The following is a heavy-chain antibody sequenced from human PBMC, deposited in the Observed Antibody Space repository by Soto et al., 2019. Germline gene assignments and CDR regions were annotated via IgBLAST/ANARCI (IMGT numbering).Heavy chain of an antibody. J-gene: IGHJ5*02. CDR2: IYHSGST. V-gene: IGHV4-4*02. D-gene: IGHD6-13*01. CDR3: ARGSSSSWYPDQANWFDP. CDR1: GGSISSSNW. Sequence: SETLSLTCAVSGGSISSSNWWSWVRQPPGKGLEWIGEIYHSGSTNYNPSLKSRVTISVDKSKNQFSLKLSSVTAADTAVYYCARGSSSSWYPDQANWFDPWGQGTLVTVSS.